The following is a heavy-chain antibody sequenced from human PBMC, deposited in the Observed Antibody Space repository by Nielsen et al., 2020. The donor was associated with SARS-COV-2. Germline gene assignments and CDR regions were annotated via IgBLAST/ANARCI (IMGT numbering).Heavy chain of an antibody. D-gene: IGHD4-17*01. Sequence: GGSLRLSCAASGFTFDDYAMHWVRQAPGKGLEWVSGISWNSGSIGYADSVKGRFTISRDNAKNSLYLQMNSLRAEDTALYYCAITHDYGDYEDYWGQGTLVTVSS. CDR2: ISWNSGSI. CDR1: GFTFDDYA. CDR3: AITHDYGDYEDY. V-gene: IGHV3-9*01. J-gene: IGHJ4*02.